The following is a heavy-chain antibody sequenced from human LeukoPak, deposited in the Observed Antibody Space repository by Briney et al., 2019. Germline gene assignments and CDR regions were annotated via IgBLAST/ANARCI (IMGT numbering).Heavy chain of an antibody. CDR1: GFNFSSFV. CDR3: AKKSPIFGVVIPLFDY. J-gene: IGHJ4*02. D-gene: IGHD3-3*01. V-gene: IGHV3-23*01. CDR2: ISASGRGT. Sequence: PGGSLRLSCAGSGFNFSSFVMTWVHQAPGKGLEWVSSISASGRGTYYADSVKGRFTISRDNSKNTLYLQVNSLRAEDTAVYHCAKKSPIFGVVIPLFDYWGQGTLVSVSS.